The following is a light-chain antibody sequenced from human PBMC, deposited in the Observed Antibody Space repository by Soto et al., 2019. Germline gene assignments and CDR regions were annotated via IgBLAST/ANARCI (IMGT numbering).Light chain of an antibody. CDR3: QQYSDYSRT. CDR2: KAS. Sequence: DIQITQSPSTLSAPAVERATITCRASQSISSWLAWYQQKPGKAPKLLINKASSLESGVPSRFSGSGSGTEFTLTISSLQPDDFATYFCQQYSDYSRTFGQGTKVDIK. V-gene: IGKV1-5*03. J-gene: IGKJ1*01. CDR1: QSISSW.